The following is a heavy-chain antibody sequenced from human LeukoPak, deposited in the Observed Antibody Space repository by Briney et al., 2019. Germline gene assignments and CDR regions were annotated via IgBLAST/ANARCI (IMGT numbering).Heavy chain of an antibody. J-gene: IGHJ6*03. V-gene: IGHV4-59*08. Sequence: PSETLSLTCTVSGGSISSYYWSWIRQPPGKGLEWIGYIYYSGSTNYNPSLKSRVTISVDTSKNQFSLKLSSVTAADTAVYYCASSISSSTRAPYYYYYYMDVWGKGTTVTVSS. CDR1: GGSISSYY. CDR3: ASSISSSTRAPYYYYYYMDV. CDR2: IYYSGST. D-gene: IGHD6-6*01.